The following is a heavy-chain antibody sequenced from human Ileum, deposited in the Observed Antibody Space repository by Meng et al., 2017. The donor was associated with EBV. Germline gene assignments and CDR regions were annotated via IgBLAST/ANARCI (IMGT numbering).Heavy chain of an antibody. CDR1: VPSIRGSRYY. Sequence: GPGYGNLSKSPSLPGTAPVPSIRGSRYYWAWIRQPPGKGLYWSGSTYYSGRTNYNPSLKSRVTISVDTSKNQFSLNLSSVTAADTAVYYCARGDILTGYWYYFDYWGQGILVTVSS. CDR3: ARGDILTGYWYYFDY. D-gene: IGHD3-9*01. J-gene: IGHJ4*02. CDR2: TYYSGRT. V-gene: IGHV4-39*07.